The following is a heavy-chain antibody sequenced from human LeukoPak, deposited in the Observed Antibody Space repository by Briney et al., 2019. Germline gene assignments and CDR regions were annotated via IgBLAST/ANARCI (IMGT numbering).Heavy chain of an antibody. J-gene: IGHJ4*02. CDR1: GYSISSGYY. D-gene: IGHD3-3*01. CDR3: ARERFLEWLLHPPVDFDY. CDR2: IYHSGST. Sequence: SETLSLTCTVSGYSISSGYYWGWIRQPPGKGLEWIGSIYHSGSTYYNPSLKSRVTISVDTSKNQFSLKLSSVTAADTAVYYCARERFLEWLLHPPVDFDYWGQGTLVTVSS. V-gene: IGHV4-38-2*02.